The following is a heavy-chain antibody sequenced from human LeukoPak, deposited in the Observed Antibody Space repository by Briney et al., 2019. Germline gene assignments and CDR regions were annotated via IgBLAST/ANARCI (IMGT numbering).Heavy chain of an antibody. D-gene: IGHD3-16*01. V-gene: IGHV4-59*01. CDR3: ARRGAFHTNWFDP. CDR2: IYYRVTS. J-gene: IGHJ5*02. Sequence: SETLSLTCTVSGDSISTYYWSWIRQPPGKGLEWIGYIYYRVTSDYNPSLKSRVTMSVDMSTRQISLKLSSVTAADTAVYYCARRGAFHTNWFDPWGQGTLVTVSS. CDR1: GDSISTYY.